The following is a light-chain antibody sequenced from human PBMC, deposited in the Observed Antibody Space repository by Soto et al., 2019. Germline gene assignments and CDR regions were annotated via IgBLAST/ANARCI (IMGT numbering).Light chain of an antibody. V-gene: IGKV3D-20*02. CDR2: GAS. Sequence: EIVFTQSACTVSLSTGERATLSCRASQSVSSSYLAWYQQKPGQAPRLLIYGASSRATGIPDRFSGSGSGTDFTLTISRLEPEDFAVYYCQQRYNSLTFGGGTKVDNK. CDR1: QSVSSSY. CDR3: QQRYNSLT. J-gene: IGKJ4*01.